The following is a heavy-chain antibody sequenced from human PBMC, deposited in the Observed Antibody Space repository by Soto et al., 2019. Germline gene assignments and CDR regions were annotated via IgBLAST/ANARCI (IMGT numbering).Heavy chain of an antibody. J-gene: IGHJ4*02. CDR3: AIARSELPLRSPDS. CDR2: ISAYNGNT. D-gene: IGHD1-7*01. CDR1: GYTFTSYG. V-gene: IGHV1-18*04. Sequence: VASVKVSCKGSGYTFTSYGISWVRQAPGQGLEWMGWISAYNGNTNYAQKLQGRVTMTTDTSTSTAYMELRSLRSDDTAVYYCAIARSELPLRSPDSCGPAPLVTVYS.